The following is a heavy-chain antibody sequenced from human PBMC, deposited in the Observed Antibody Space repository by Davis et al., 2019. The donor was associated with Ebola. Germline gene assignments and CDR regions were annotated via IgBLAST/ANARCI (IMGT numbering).Heavy chain of an antibody. D-gene: IGHD3-10*01. Sequence: GESLKISCAASGFTFSSYGMHWVRQAPGKGLEWVAVISYDGSNKYYADSVKGRFTISRDNAKNSLYLQMNSLRAEDTAVYYCARDGVENWFDPWGQGTLVTVSS. J-gene: IGHJ5*02. CDR3: ARDGVENWFDP. V-gene: IGHV3-30*03. CDR2: ISYDGSNK. CDR1: GFTFSSYG.